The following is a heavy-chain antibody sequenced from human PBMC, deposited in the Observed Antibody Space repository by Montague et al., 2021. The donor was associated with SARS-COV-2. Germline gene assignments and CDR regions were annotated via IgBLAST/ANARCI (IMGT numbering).Heavy chain of an antibody. J-gene: IGHJ4*02. CDR3: ARGIEAAGSYDY. CDR2: TYYRSMWKS. V-gene: IGHV6-1*01. Sequence: CAISGDSVSSHSATWNWIRQSPSRGLEWLGRTYYRSMWKSDYARSVKGRIAINPDTSKNQFSLQLSSVTPEDTALYYRARGIEAAGSYDYWGQGTLVTVSS. CDR1: GDSVSSHSAT. D-gene: IGHD6-13*01.